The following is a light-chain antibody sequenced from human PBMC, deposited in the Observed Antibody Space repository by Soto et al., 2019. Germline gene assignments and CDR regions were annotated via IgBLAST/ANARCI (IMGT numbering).Light chain of an antibody. Sequence: EIVMTQTPVSLSVTLGQPASISCKTTQSLLRSDGKTYLFWYLQKPGQPPQLLIYEVSNRFSGVPDRFSGSGSGTDFTLTISRVEAEDLGIYYCMQTTQLPFTFGGGTKVEIK. CDR3: MQTTQLPFT. CDR2: EVS. J-gene: IGKJ4*01. CDR1: QSLLRSDGKTY. V-gene: IGKV2D-29*01.